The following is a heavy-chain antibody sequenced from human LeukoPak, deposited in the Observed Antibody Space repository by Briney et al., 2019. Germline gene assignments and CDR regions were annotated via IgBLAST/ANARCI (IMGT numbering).Heavy chain of an antibody. J-gene: IGHJ4*02. Sequence: PGGSLRLSCAASGFTFSSYGMHWVRQAPGKGLEWVAVISYDGSNKYYADSVKGRFTISRGNSKNTLYLQMNSLRAEDTAVYYCAKEGIAAAEDYWGRGTLVAVSS. CDR2: ISYDGSNK. CDR3: AKEGIAAAEDY. CDR1: GFTFSSYG. D-gene: IGHD6-13*01. V-gene: IGHV3-30*18.